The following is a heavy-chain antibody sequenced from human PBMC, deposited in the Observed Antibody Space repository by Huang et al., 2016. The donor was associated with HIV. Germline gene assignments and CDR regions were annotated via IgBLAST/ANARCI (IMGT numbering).Heavy chain of an antibody. D-gene: IGHD6-13*01. CDR2: IAYDGSNK. J-gene: IGHJ4*02. CDR3: AKDRDSSSLVDY. CDR1: GFTFSSYG. V-gene: IGHV3-30*18. Sequence: QVQLVESGGGVVQPGRSLRLSCAASGFTFSSYGMHWVRQAAGKGREGVAVIAYDGSNKYYADSVKGRFSISRDKSKNTLYLQMNSLRAEDTAVYYCAKDRDSSSLVDYWGQGTLVTVSS.